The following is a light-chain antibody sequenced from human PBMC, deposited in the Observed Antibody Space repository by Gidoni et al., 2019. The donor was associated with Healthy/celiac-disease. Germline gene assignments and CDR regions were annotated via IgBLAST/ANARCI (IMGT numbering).Light chain of an antibody. V-gene: IGKV1-39*01. J-gene: IGKJ1*01. CDR1: QSISSY. CDR3: QQSYSTPLT. CDR2: AAS. Sequence: DIQMTQSPSSLSASVGDRVTIPCRASQSISSYLNWYQQTPGKAAKLLIYAASSLQSGVPSRFSGSGSGTDFTLTISRLQPEDIATYYCQQSYSTPLTFGQETKVEIK.